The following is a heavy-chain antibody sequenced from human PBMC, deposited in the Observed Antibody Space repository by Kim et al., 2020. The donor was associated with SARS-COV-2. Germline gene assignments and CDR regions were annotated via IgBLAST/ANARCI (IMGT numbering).Heavy chain of an antibody. CDR2: VSDNGSTI. J-gene: IGHJ3*02. V-gene: IGHV3-48*03. D-gene: IGHD4-17*01. Sequence: GGSLRLSCEASGFSFSSHEMNWVRQAPGKGLEWISYVSDNGSTIYYADSVKGRFTISRDNAKNSLYMQMNSLRAEDTAVYYCARETTVSPDGLDIWGQGTMVTVS. CDR3: ARETTVSPDGLDI. CDR1: GFSFSSHE.